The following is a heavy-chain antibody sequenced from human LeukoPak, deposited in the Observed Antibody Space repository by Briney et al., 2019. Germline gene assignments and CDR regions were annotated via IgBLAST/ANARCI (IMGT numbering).Heavy chain of an antibody. CDR1: GYTFTAYY. Sequence: ASVKVSCKASGYTFTAYYIHWVRQAPGQGLEWMGRIDPKSGDTKYAQKFQDRVTMTRDTSMNTAYMEISSLRYDDTAVYYCGRGIQSFDPWGQGTLVTVSS. CDR2: IDPKSGDT. V-gene: IGHV1-2*06. CDR3: GRGIQSFDP. J-gene: IGHJ5*02.